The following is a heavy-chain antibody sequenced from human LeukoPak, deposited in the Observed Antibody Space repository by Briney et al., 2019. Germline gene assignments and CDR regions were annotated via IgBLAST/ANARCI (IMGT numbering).Heavy chain of an antibody. J-gene: IGHJ4*02. D-gene: IGHD6-13*01. CDR2: ISSSSSYI. CDR1: GFTFSSSS. CDR3: AREVASSSWAYYFDY. V-gene: IGHV3-21*01. Sequence: GGSLRLSCAASGFTFSSSSMNWVRQAPGKGLEWVSSISSSSSYIYYADSVKGRFTISRDNAKNSLYLQMNSLRAEDTAVYYCAREVASSSWAYYFDYWGQGTLVTVSS.